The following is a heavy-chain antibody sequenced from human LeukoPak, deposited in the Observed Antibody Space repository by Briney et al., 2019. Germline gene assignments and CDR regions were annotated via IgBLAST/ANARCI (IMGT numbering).Heavy chain of an antibody. CDR3: ARDWRDSSGKFPNDAFDI. CDR2: IYNDGSTT. V-gene: IGHV3-74*01. J-gene: IGHJ3*02. Sequence: GGSLRLSCAASGFMFSKSWMHWVRQVPGKGLVWVARIYNDGSTTNYADSVKGRFTISRDNAANTLFLQMSSLRAEDTAVYYCARDWRDSSGKFPNDAFDIWGQGTMVTVSS. CDR1: GFMFSKSW. D-gene: IGHD3-22*01.